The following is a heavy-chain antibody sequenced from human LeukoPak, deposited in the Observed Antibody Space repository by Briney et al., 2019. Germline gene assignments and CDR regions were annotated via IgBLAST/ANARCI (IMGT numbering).Heavy chain of an antibody. CDR3: ARDRNYYASSGYYGIDY. V-gene: IGHV3-74*01. CDR2: INSDGSST. Sequence: GGSLRLSCAASGFTFSMYWMHWVRQAPGKGLLWVSRINSDGSSTTYADSVKGRFTISRDNAKNTLYLQMDSLSAEDTAVYSCARDRNYYASSGYYGIDYWDQGTLVTVSS. J-gene: IGHJ4*02. D-gene: IGHD3-22*01. CDR1: GFTFSMYW.